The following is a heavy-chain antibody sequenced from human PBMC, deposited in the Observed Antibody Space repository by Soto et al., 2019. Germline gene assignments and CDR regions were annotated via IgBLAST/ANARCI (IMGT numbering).Heavy chain of an antibody. CDR3: AASPEWELLNWAFDP. J-gene: IGHJ5*02. V-gene: IGHV1-58*01. CDR1: GFTFTSSA. CDR2: IVVGSGNT. D-gene: IGHD1-26*01. Sequence: VASVKVSCKASGFTFTSSAVQWVRQARGQRLEWIGWIVVGSGNTNYAQKFQERVTITRDMSTSTAYMELSSLRSEDTAVYYCAASPEWELLNWAFDPWGQGTLVTVYS.